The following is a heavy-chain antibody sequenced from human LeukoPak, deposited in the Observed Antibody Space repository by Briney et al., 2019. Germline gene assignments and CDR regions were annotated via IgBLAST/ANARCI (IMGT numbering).Heavy chain of an antibody. Sequence: GGSLRLSCAASGFTFGSYWMSWVRQAPGKGLEWVANIKQDGREKYYVDSVKGRFTISRDNAKNSLYLQMNSLRAEDTAVYYCARQVDYSNYGFDYWGQGTLVTVSS. CDR2: IKQDGREK. D-gene: IGHD4-11*01. J-gene: IGHJ4*02. CDR1: GFTFGSYW. V-gene: IGHV3-7*01. CDR3: ARQVDYSNYGFDY.